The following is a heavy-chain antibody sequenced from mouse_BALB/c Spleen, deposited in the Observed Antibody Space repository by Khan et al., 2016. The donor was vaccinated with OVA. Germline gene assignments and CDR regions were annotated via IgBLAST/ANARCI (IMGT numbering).Heavy chain of an antibody. Sequence: QVQLKESGPGLVAPSQSLSITCTVSGFSLTNYGVHWVRQPPGKGLEWLGVIWAGGSTNYNSALMSRLSISKDNSKSQVFLIMNSLQTDDTAMYFCARNREPDYVDYWGQGTTLTVSS. CDR2: IWAGGST. CDR3: ARNREPDYVDY. J-gene: IGHJ2*01. V-gene: IGHV2-9*02. CDR1: GFSLTNYG.